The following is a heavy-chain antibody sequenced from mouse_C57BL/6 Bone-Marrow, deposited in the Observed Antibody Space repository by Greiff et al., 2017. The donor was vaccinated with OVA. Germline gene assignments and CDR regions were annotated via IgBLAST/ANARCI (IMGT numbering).Heavy chain of an antibody. CDR1: GYTFTSYW. J-gene: IGHJ4*01. CDR3: VDDYEGPYAMDY. D-gene: IGHD2-4*01. Sequence: QVQLQQPGAELVKPGASVKLSCKASGYTFTSYWMHWVKQRPGQGLEWIGMIHPNSGSTNYNEKFKSKATLTVDKSSSTAYMQLSSLTSEDSAVYYCVDDYEGPYAMDYWGQGTSVTVSS. CDR2: IHPNSGST. V-gene: IGHV1-64*01.